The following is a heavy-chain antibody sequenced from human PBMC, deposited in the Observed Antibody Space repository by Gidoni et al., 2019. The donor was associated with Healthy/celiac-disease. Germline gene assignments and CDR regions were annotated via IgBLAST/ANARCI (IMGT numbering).Heavy chain of an antibody. D-gene: IGHD6-13*01. CDR2: IWYDGSNK. Sequence: QVQLVESGGGVVQPGRSLRLSCAASGFTFSSYGMHWVRQAPGKGLEWVAVIWYDGSNKYYADSVKGRFTISRDNSKNTLYLQMNSLRAEDTAVYYCARDPAAGPGVYYYGMDVWGQGTTVTVSS. J-gene: IGHJ6*02. V-gene: IGHV3-33*01. CDR3: ARDPAAGPGVYYYGMDV. CDR1: GFTFSSYG.